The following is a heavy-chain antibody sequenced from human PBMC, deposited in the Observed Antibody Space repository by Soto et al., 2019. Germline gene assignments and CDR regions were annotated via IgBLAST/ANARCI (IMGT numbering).Heavy chain of an antibody. CDR3: AKDFFCSGGSCYSHYYGMDV. V-gene: IGHV3-23*01. J-gene: IGHJ6*02. CDR2: ISGSGGST. D-gene: IGHD2-15*01. CDR1: GFTFSSYA. Sequence: GGSLRLSCAASGFTFSSYAMSWVRQAPGKGLEWVSAISGSGGSTYYADSVKGRFTISRDNSKNTLYLQMNSLRAEDTAVYYCAKDFFCSGGSCYSHYYGMDVWGQGTTVPVSS.